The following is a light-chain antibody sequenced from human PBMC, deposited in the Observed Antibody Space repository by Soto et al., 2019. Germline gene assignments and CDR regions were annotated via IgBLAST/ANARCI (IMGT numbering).Light chain of an antibody. Sequence: IVLTQSAATLSFSPVERASLSCRASQSVSTSLAWYQHKPGQAPRLFIYDASKRAPGIPARFSGSGSGTDFTLTISSLEPEDFAVYYCQVRDVWPSFGQGTKV. CDR3: QVRDVWPS. V-gene: IGKV3-11*01. CDR1: QSVSTS. CDR2: DAS. J-gene: IGKJ1*01.